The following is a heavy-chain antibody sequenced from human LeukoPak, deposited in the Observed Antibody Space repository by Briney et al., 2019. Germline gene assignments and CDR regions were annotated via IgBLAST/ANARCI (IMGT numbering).Heavy chain of an antibody. CDR3: ARFLGYSSSWTPSNWFDP. CDR1: GGSISSHY. Sequence: PSETLSLTCTVSGGSISSHYWSWIRQPPGKGLEWIGYIYYSGSTNYNPSLKSRVTISVDTSKNQFSLKLSSVTAADTAVYYCARFLGYSSSWTPSNWFDPWGQGTLVTVSS. CDR2: IYYSGST. D-gene: IGHD6-13*01. V-gene: IGHV4-59*11. J-gene: IGHJ5*02.